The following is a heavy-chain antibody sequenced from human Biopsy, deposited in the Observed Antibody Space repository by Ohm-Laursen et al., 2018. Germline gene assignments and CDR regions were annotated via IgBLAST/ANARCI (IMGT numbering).Heavy chain of an antibody. CDR2: IIPMFGTA. Sequence: GPSVKVSCKASGGTFINYAISWVRQAPGQGLEWMGGIIPMFGTANYAQMFQGRVTFSADESTSTSYMELSSLTTEDTAIYYCARGPHSGSHSCFDYWGRGTLVTVSS. CDR3: ARGPHSGSHSCFDY. D-gene: IGHD1-26*01. CDR1: GGTFINYA. J-gene: IGHJ4*02. V-gene: IGHV1-69*01.